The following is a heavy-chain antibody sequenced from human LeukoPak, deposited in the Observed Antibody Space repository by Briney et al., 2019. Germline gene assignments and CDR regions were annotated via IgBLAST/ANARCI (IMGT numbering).Heavy chain of an antibody. V-gene: IGHV3-9*01. D-gene: IGHD3-9*01. CDR1: GFTFDDYD. J-gene: IGHJ5*02. Sequence: GGSLRLSCGACGFTFDDYDLHWVGQAPGRGLVGVLGISWHSGSIGYADSVKGRFTISRDNAKNCLYLQMNSLRAEDTAFYYCAKEKRDILTGYNWFDPWGQGTLVTVSS. CDR3: AKEKRDILTGYNWFDP. CDR2: ISWHSGSI.